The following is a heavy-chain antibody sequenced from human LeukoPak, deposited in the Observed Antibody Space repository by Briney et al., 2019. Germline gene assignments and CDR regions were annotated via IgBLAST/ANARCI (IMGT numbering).Heavy chain of an antibody. V-gene: IGHV4-59*01. D-gene: IGHD5-24*01. J-gene: IGHJ3*02. CDR3: ARYDNSTSNDAFDI. CDR2: IYTSGRT. CDR1: GGSISSYY. Sequence: SETLSLTCTVSGGSISSYYWSWIRQPPGKGLEWIGYIYTSGRTNYNPSLKSRVTISVDTSKNQFSLKLSSVTAADTAVYYCARYDNSTSNDAFDIWGQGTMVIVSS.